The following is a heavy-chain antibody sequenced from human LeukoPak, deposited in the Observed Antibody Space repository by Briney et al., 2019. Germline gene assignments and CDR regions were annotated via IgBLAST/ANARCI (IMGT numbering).Heavy chain of an antibody. D-gene: IGHD1-26*01. Sequence: PSETLSLTCTVSGGSISSSSYYWGWIRQPPGKGLEWIGYIYYSGSTNYNPSLKSRVTISVDTSKNQFSLKLSSVTAADTAVYYCARAGIVGATLYFDYWGQGTLVTVSS. J-gene: IGHJ4*02. CDR2: IYYSGST. V-gene: IGHV4-61*05. CDR3: ARAGIVGATLYFDY. CDR1: GGSISSSSYY.